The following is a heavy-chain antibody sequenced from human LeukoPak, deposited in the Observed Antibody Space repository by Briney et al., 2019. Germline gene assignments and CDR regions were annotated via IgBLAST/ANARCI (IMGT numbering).Heavy chain of an antibody. CDR2: IYYSGST. CDR3: ARAGTTVTTNFDY. D-gene: IGHD4-17*01. Sequence: SETLSLTCTVSGGSISSSSYYWGWIRQPPGKGLEWIGSIYYSGSTYYNPSLKSRVTISVDTSKNQFSLKLSSVTAADTAVYYCARAGTTVTTNFDYWGQGTLVTVSS. J-gene: IGHJ4*02. V-gene: IGHV4-39*01. CDR1: GGSISSSSYY.